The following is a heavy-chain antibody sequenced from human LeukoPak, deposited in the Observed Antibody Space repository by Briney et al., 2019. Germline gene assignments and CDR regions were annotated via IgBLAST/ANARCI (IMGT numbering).Heavy chain of an antibody. J-gene: IGHJ4*02. CDR3: TTFSYALDY. D-gene: IGHD3-16*01. Sequence: PGGSLRLSCAASGFTFSNAWMNWVRQAPGKGLERVARLKKKTDGGTTDYAAPVKGRFTISRDDSRNMLYLQMDSLKTEDTAIYYCTTFSYALDYWGQGTLVTVSS. CDR2: LKKKTDGGTT. CDR1: GFTFSNAW. V-gene: IGHV3-15*01.